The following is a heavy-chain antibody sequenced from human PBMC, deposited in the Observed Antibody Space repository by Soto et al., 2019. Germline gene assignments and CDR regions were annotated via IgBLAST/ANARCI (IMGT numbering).Heavy chain of an antibody. Sequence: SETLSLSFTFSVGSISSYYWSGIRQPPGKGLEWIGYIYYSGSTNYNPSLKSRVTISVDTSKNQFSLKLSSVTAADTAVYYCARAYCSGGSCDHFDYWGQGTLVTVSS. CDR2: IYYSGST. CDR3: ARAYCSGGSCDHFDY. D-gene: IGHD2-15*01. V-gene: IGHV4-59*01. J-gene: IGHJ4*02. CDR1: VGSISSYY.